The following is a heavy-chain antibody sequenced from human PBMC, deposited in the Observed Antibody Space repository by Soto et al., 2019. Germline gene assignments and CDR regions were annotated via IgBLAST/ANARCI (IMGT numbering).Heavy chain of an antibody. V-gene: IGHV1-24*01. D-gene: IGHD1-7*01. Sequence: ASMKVSCKGFGCTPTELCLHWVRQAPWKRLEWMGGFDPEDGETIYAQKFQGRVTMTEDTSTDTAYMELSSLRSEDTAVYYCATADITGTTYYYYYGMDVWGQGTTVTVS. J-gene: IGHJ6*02. CDR1: GCTPTELC. CDR2: FDPEDGET. CDR3: ATADITGTTYYYYYGMDV.